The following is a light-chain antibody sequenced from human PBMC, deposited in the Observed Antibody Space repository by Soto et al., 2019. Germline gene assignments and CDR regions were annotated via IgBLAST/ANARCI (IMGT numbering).Light chain of an antibody. CDR2: DAS. CDR3: QQRSNWPPGYT. V-gene: IGKV3-11*01. CDR1: QSVSSY. Sequence: EIVLTQSPATLSLSPGERATLSCRASQSVSSYLAWYQQKPGQAPRLLIYDASNRATGIPARFSGSGSGTDFTITISRLEPEDFAVYYCQQRSNWPPGYTFGQGTKLEIK. J-gene: IGKJ2*01.